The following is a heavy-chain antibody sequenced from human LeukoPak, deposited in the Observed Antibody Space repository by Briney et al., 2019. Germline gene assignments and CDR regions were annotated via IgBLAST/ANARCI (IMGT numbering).Heavy chain of an antibody. J-gene: IGHJ4*02. CDR3: AGSSSSWYKKSYYFDY. CDR2: INPTGGST. CDR1: GYTFTSYY. D-gene: IGHD6-13*01. V-gene: IGHV1-46*01. Sequence: ASVKVSCKASGYTFTSYYMHWVRQAPGQGLEWMGLINPTGGSTGYAQKFQGRVTITADKSTSTAYMELSSLRSEDTAVYYCAGSSSSWYKKSYYFDYWGQGTLVTVSS.